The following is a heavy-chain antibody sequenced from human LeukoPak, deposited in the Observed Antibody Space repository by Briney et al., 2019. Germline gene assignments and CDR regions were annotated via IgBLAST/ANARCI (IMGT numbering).Heavy chain of an antibody. V-gene: IGHV3-11*04. Sequence: PGGSLRLSCAASGFTFSDYYMSWIRQAPGKGLEWVSYISSSGSTIYYADSVKGRFTISRDNAKNSLYLQMNSLRAEDTAVYYCARVTTSSGWLYYFDYWGQGTPVTVSS. CDR2: ISSSGSTI. CDR1: GFTFSDYY. D-gene: IGHD6-19*01. J-gene: IGHJ4*02. CDR3: ARVTTSSGWLYYFDY.